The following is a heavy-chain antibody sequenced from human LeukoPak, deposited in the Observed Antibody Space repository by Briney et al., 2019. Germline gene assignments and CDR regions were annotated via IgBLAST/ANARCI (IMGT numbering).Heavy chain of an antibody. CDR2: IYYSGST. D-gene: IGHD3-9*01. Sequence: SETLSLTCTVSGGSISSYYWSWIRQPPGKGLEWIGYIYYSGSTNYNPSLKSRVTISVDTSKNQFSLKLSSVAAADTAVYYCASLRGLRYFDSHPWGQGTLVTVSS. J-gene: IGHJ5*02. V-gene: IGHV4-59*08. CDR1: GGSISSYY. CDR3: ASLRGLRYFDSHP.